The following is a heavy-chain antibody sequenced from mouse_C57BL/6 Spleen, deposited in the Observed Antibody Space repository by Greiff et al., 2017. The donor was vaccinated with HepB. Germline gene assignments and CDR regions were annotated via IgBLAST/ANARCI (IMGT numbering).Heavy chain of an antibody. D-gene: IGHD1-1*01. CDR2: IHPNSGST. CDR3: TVVAYYYAMDY. V-gene: IGHV1-64*01. Sequence: VQLQQSGAELVKPGASVKLSCKASGYTFTSYWMHWVKQRPGQGLEWIGMIHPNSGSTNYNEKFKSKATLTVDKSSSTAYMQLSSLTSEDSAVYYATVVAYYYAMDYWGQGTSVTVSS. CDR1: GYTFTSYW. J-gene: IGHJ4*01.